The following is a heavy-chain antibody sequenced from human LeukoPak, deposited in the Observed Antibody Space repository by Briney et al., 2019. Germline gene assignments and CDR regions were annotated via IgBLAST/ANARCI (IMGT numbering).Heavy chain of an antibody. CDR3: ARYGYSHLYFDY. Sequence: ASVTVSCKASGYTFTGYGISWVRQAPGQGLEWMGWISAYNGNTNYAQKLQGRVTMTTDTSTSTAYMELRSLRSDDTAVYYCARYGYSHLYFDYWGQGTLVTVSS. CDR1: GYTFTGYG. J-gene: IGHJ4*02. D-gene: IGHD3-22*01. V-gene: IGHV1-18*01. CDR2: ISAYNGNT.